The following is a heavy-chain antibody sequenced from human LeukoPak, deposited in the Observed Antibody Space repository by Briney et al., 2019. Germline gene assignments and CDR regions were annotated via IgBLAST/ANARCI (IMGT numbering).Heavy chain of an antibody. CDR3: AKGSSSWLGGVDY. J-gene: IGHJ4*02. CDR2: IKTKSESDAT. CDR1: GFTFSGFD. Sequence: GGSLRLSCAASGFTFSGFDIHWVRQASGKGLEWVGRIKTKSESDATSYAASVKGRFTISRDNSKNTLYLQMNSLRAEDTAVYYCAKGSSSWLGGVDYWGQGTLVTVSS. V-gene: IGHV3-73*01. D-gene: IGHD6-13*01.